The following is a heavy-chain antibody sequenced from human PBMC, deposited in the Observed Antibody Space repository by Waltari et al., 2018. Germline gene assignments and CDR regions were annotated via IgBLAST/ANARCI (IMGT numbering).Heavy chain of an antibody. J-gene: IGHJ3*01. CDR2: IGPGGSPI. CDR1: VFTICGFS. V-gene: IGHV3-48*02. Sequence: LWESGGGLIQPGGSLRPSCDASVFTICGFSVDWVRQAPGKGLEWIAFIGPGGSPIYYADSVRGRFTISRHDVDNLVYLQMENLRDEDSALYYCVRGWWENSFDLWGQGTRVTVSS. D-gene: IGHD2-8*02. CDR3: VRGWWENSFDL.